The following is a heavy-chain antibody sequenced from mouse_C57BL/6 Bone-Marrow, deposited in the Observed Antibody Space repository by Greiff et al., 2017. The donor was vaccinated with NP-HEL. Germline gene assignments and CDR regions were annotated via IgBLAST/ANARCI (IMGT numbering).Heavy chain of an antibody. J-gene: IGHJ2*01. Sequence: EVMLVESGGGLVKPGGSLKLSCAASGFTFSIYAMSWVRQTPEKRLEWVATISDGGSYTYYPDNVKGRFTISRDNAKNNLYLQMSHLKSEDTAMYYCAREGDWGFDYWGQGTTLTVSS. D-gene: IGHD4-1*01. CDR2: ISDGGSYT. CDR1: GFTFSIYA. V-gene: IGHV5-4*01. CDR3: AREGDWGFDY.